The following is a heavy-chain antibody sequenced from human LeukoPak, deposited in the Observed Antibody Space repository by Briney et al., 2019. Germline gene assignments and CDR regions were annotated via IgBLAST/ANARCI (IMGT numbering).Heavy chain of an antibody. D-gene: IGHD2-8*01. V-gene: IGHV3-23*01. CDR1: GFTFSSYA. CDR3: AKDGPNGAFDY. CDR2: ISGSGGST. Sequence: GGSLRLSCAASGFTFSSYAMSGVPQAAGKGLECVSAISGSGGSTYYADSVKGRFTISRDNSKNTLYLQMNSLRAEDTAVYYCAKDGPNGAFDYWGQGTLVTVSS. J-gene: IGHJ4*02.